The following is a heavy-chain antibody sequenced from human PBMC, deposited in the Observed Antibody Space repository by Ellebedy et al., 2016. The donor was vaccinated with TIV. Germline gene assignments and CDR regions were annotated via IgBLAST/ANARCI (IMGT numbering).Heavy chain of an antibody. CDR2: IYGGGTI. V-gene: IGHV3-53*01. D-gene: IGHD6-6*01. Sequence: GESLKISCAASGFTVSSNFMTWVRQAPGKGMEWVSVIYGGGTIRYADSVKGRFTISRDNAKNSLSLQMNSLRAEDTAVYYCASAPYGTHSSSFDFWGQGTQVTVSS. J-gene: IGHJ4*02. CDR1: GFTVSSNF. CDR3: ASAPYGTHSSSFDF.